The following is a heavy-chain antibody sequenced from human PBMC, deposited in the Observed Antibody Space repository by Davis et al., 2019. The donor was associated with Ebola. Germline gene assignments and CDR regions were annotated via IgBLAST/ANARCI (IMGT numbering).Heavy chain of an antibody. V-gene: IGHV3-21*04. CDR2: ISSSSSYI. Sequence: GGPLRLSCAASGFTFSTYSMNWVRQAPGKGLEWVSSISSSSSYIYYADSVKGRFTISRDTAKNSLYLQMNSLRAEDTAVYYCAKVAAAGNGLDVWGKGTTVTVSS. CDR3: AKVAAAGNGLDV. J-gene: IGHJ6*04. D-gene: IGHD6-13*01. CDR1: GFTFSTYS.